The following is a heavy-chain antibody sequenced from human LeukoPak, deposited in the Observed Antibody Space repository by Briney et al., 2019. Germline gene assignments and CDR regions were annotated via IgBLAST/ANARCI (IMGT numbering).Heavy chain of an antibody. CDR2: IYHSGST. CDR3: ASQRYCSGGSCYPLDY. V-gene: IGHV4-38-2*01. CDR1: GYSISSGYY. D-gene: IGHD2-15*01. J-gene: IGHJ4*02. Sequence: SETLSLTCAVAGYSISSGYYWVWIRQPPGNGLVWIGSIYHSGSTYYNPSLKSRVTISVDTSKNQFSLKLSSVTAADTAVYYCASQRYCSGGSCYPLDYWGQGTLVTVSS.